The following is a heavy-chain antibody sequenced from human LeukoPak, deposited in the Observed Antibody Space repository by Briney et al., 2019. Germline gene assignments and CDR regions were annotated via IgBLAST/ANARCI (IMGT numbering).Heavy chain of an antibody. CDR2: MNPNSGNT. J-gene: IGHJ3*02. D-gene: IGHD3-22*01. CDR1: GYTFTSYD. Sequence: GASVKVSCKASGYTFTSYDINWVRQATGQGLEWMGWMNPNSGNTGYAQKFQGRVTITRNTSISTAYMELSSPRSEDTAVYYCARALYYYDSSGYYYLYAFDIWGQGTMVTVSS. CDR3: ARALYYYDSSGYYYLYAFDI. V-gene: IGHV1-8*03.